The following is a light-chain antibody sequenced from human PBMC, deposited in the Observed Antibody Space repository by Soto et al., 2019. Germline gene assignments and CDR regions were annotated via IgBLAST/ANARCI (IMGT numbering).Light chain of an antibody. J-gene: IGLJ2*01. CDR3: QSYDSRLSGSV. V-gene: IGLV1-40*01. CDR1: SSNIGAYYH. CDR2: GNS. Sequence: QSVLTQPPSVSGAPGQMVTISCTRSSSNIGAYYHVHVYQQLPGTAPKLLIYGNSNRPSGVPDRFSGSKSGTSASLAITGLQAEDEADYYCQSYDSRLSGSVFGGGTKVTVL.